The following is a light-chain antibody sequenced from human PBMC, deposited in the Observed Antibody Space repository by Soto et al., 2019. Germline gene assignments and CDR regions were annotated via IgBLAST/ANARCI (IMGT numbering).Light chain of an antibody. J-gene: IGLJ2*01. CDR2: EVS. CDR3: SSYEGSNNLV. V-gene: IGLV2-8*01. CDR1: SSDVGGYNY. Sequence: QSVLTQPPSASGSPGQSVTISCTGTSSDVGGYNYVSWYQQHPGKAPKLMIYEVSKLPSGVPDRFSGSKSGNTASLTVSGLQAEDEADYYCSSYEGSNNLVFGGGTKLTVL.